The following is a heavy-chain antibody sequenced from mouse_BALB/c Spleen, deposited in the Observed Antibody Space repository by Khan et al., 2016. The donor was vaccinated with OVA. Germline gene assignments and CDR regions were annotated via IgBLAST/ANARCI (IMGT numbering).Heavy chain of an antibody. D-gene: IGHD2-10*01. J-gene: IGHJ4*01. CDR3: TRGPYFGNYVAMDY. CDR1: GFSLTGYG. V-gene: IGHV2-6-7*01. Sequence: QVQLKESGPGLVAPSQSLSITCTVSGFSLTGYGVNWVRQPPGKGLEWLGVIWGDGITDYNSALKSRLSISKDNSKSQVFLKMNSLQTDDTARYDGTRGPYFGNYVAMDYWGQGTSVTVSS. CDR2: IWGDGIT.